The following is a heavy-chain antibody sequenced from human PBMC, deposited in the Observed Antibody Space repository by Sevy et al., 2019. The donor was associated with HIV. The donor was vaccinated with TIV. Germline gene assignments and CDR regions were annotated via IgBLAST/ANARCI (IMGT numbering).Heavy chain of an antibody. V-gene: IGHV3-74*01. D-gene: IGHD2-15*01. Sequence: GGSLRLSCAASGFTFDKYWMHWVRQDPGKGLVWVSRINTAGSTTDYADSVKGRFTIFRDNAKNTLYLQLNSMRVEDTAVYYCARVVYCHSRDNCLTPSDYWGQGTLVTVSS. J-gene: IGHJ4*02. CDR2: INTAGSTT. CDR3: ARVVYCHSRDNCLTPSDY. CDR1: GFTFDKYW.